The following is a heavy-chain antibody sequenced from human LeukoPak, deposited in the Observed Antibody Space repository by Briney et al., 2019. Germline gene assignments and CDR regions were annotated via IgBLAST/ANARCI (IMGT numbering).Heavy chain of an antibody. Sequence: ASVKVSCKASGYTFTDYSIHWVRQAPGQGLAGMGWNNPNNGGTNDAQKFRGSVTMTRDTTISTVYMKLSRLRSDDTAVYYCALIGAIDSWGQGTLVTVSS. CDR2: NNPNNGGT. CDR1: GYTFTDYS. J-gene: IGHJ4*02. V-gene: IGHV1-2*02. CDR3: ALIGAIDS.